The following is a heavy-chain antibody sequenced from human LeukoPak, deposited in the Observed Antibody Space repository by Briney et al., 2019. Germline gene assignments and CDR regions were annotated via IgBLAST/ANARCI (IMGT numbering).Heavy chain of an antibody. D-gene: IGHD3-10*01. V-gene: IGHV3-21*01. CDR3: ARKYGSGSYYYMDV. CDR2: ISSSSSYI. J-gene: IGHJ6*03. Sequence: GGSLRLSCAASGFAFSSYSMNWVRQAPGKGLEWVSSISSSSSYIYYADSVKGRFTISRDNAKNSLYLQMNSLRAEDTAVYYCARKYGSGSYYYMDVWGKGTTVTVSS. CDR1: GFAFSSYS.